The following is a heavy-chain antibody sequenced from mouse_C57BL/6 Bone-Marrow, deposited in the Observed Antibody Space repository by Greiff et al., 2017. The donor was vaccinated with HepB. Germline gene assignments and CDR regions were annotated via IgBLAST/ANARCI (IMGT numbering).Heavy chain of an antibody. CDR3: ASGDYYRRFAY. D-gene: IGHD1-1*01. V-gene: IGHV1-53*01. CDR2: INPSNGGT. J-gene: IGHJ3*01. Sequence: QVQLKQPGTELVKPGASVKLSCKASGYTFTSYRMHWVKQRPGQGLEWIGNINPSNGGTNYNEKFKSKATLTVDKSSSTAYMHLSSLTSEDSAVYNCASGDYYRRFAYWGQRTLVTVSA. CDR1: GYTFTSYR.